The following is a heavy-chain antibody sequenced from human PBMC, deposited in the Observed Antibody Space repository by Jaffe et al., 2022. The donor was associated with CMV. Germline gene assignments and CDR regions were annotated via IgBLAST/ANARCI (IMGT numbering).Heavy chain of an antibody. V-gene: IGHV4-59*01. D-gene: IGHD4-17*01. CDR1: DGSISTSY. J-gene: IGHJ4*02. Sequence: QVQLQESGPGLVKPSETLSLTCTVSDGSISTSYWTWIRQPPGKGLEWIGYIYYSGSTNYNPSLKSRVTISLDASKSQFSLQLSSVTAADTAVYFCARSRWAYGAQDYWGQGTLVTVSS. CDR2: IYYSGST. CDR3: ARSRWAYGAQDY.